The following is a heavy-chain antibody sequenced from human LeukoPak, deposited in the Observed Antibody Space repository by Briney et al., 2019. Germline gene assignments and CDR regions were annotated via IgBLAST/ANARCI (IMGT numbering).Heavy chain of an antibody. J-gene: IGHJ4*02. Sequence: ASVKVSCKVSGYTLTELSMHWVRQAPAKGLEWMGGFDPEDGETIYAQKFQGRVTMTEDTSTDTAYMELSSLRSEDTAVYYCATVVTEYCSTTSCYPYYWGQGTLVTVSS. CDR1: GYTLTELS. CDR3: ATVVTEYCSTTSCYPYY. D-gene: IGHD2-2*01. CDR2: FDPEDGET. V-gene: IGHV1-24*01.